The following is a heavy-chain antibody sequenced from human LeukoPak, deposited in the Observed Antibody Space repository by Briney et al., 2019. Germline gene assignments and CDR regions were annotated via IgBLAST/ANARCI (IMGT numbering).Heavy chain of an antibody. V-gene: IGHV2-70*04. CDR2: IDWDDDK. J-gene: IGHJ4*02. CDR3: ARTPYCGGDCYVDY. CDR1: GFSLSTSGMR. D-gene: IGHD2-21*02. Sequence: SGPALVKPTQTLTLTCTFSGFSLSTSGMRVSWIRQPPGKAQEWLARIDWDDDKSYSTSLKTRLTISKDTSKNQVVLTMTNMDPVDTATYYCARTPYCGGDCYVDYWGQGTLATVSS.